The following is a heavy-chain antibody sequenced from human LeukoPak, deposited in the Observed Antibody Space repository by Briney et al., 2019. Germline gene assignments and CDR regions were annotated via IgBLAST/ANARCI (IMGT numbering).Heavy chain of an antibody. CDR1: GFTFSSYG. CDR2: IRYDGNNK. CDR3: AKRLRDGYNSPIDF. Sequence: GGSLRLSCAASGFTFSSYGMHWVRQAPGKGLEWVAFIRYDGNNKYYADSVKGRFTISRDTSKNTLHLQMNSLRAEDTAVYYCAKRLRDGYNSPIDFWGQGTLVTVSS. D-gene: IGHD5-24*01. V-gene: IGHV3-30*02. J-gene: IGHJ4*02.